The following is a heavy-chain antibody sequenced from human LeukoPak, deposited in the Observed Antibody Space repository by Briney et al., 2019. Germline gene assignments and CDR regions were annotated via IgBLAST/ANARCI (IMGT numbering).Heavy chain of an antibody. Sequence: SETLSLTCAVYGGSFSGYYWSWIRQPPGKGLEWIGEINHSGSTNYNPSLKSRVTISVDTSKNQFSLKLSSVTAADTAVYYCARGLRDYYDSSGYYYFAFDIWGQGTMVTVSS. CDR3: ARGLRDYYDSSGYYYFAFDI. V-gene: IGHV4-34*01. D-gene: IGHD3-22*01. CDR1: GGSFSGYY. J-gene: IGHJ3*02. CDR2: INHSGST.